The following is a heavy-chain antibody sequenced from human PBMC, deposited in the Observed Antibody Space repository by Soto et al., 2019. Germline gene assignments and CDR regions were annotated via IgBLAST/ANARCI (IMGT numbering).Heavy chain of an antibody. CDR2: ISYDGSNK. Sequence: GGSLQLSCAASGFTFSSYGMHWVRQAPGKGLEWVAVISYDGSNKYYADSVKGRFTISRDNSKNTLYLQMNSLRAEDTAVYYCAKASGYDYIPYYYYGMDVWGQGTTVTVSS. J-gene: IGHJ6*02. CDR1: GFTFSSYG. D-gene: IGHD5-12*01. CDR3: AKASGYDYIPYYYYGMDV. V-gene: IGHV3-30*18.